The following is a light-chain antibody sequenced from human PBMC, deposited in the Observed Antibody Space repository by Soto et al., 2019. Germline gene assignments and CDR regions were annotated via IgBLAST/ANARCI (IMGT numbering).Light chain of an antibody. CDR1: SRDVGSYNR. J-gene: IGLJ1*01. V-gene: IGLV2-18*02. CDR3: SSFTSSDTYV. Sequence: QSALAQPPSVSGSPGQSVAISCTGTSRDVGSYNRVSWYQQPPGTAPKLMIYEVSNRPSGVPDRFSGSKSGNTASLTISGLQAEDEADYYCSSFTSSDTYVFGTGTKVTVL. CDR2: EVS.